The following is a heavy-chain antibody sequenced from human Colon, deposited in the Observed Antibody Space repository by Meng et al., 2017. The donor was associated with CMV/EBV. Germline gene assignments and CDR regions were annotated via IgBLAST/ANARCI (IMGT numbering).Heavy chain of an antibody. V-gene: IGHV1-2*02. J-gene: IGHJ4*02. CDR1: GYSFSGYY. CDR3: ARGPSSSIQGFPF. Sequence: ASVKVSCKASGYSFSGYYIHWVRQAPGPGLEWMGSINPKSGGIKYAQKFQGRVTMTRDTSINTAYMGLTRLTSDDTAVYFCARGPSSSIQGFPFWGQGTLVTVSS. CDR2: INPKSGGI. D-gene: IGHD2-15*01.